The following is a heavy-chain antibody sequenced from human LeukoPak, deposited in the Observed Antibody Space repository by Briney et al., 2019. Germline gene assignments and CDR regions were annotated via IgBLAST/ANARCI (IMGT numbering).Heavy chain of an antibody. CDR3: AGPGGYYALDVFDV. J-gene: IGHJ3*01. D-gene: IGHD1-26*01. CDR2: ISYSSSYS. V-gene: IGHV3-21*01. Sequence: GGSLRLSCAASGFTFSSYNMNWVRQAPGKGLEWVAYISYSSSYSYYIDSVKGRFIISRDNAKNSLYLQMNNLRVEDTAVYYCAGPGGYYALDVFDVWGQGTMVAVSS. CDR1: GFTFSSYN.